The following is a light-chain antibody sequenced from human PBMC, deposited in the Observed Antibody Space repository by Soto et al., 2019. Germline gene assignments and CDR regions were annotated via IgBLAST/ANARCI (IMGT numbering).Light chain of an antibody. CDR1: QSISNW. V-gene: IGKV1-5*03. CDR3: QHYRTYSWA. J-gene: IGKJ1*01. Sequence: DIQMTQSPSTLSASVGDRVTITCRASQSISNWLAWYQQRPGKAPKLLIYKASNLESGVPSRFSGSGSGTEFTLTISSLQPDDFATYYCQHYRTYSWAFGQGTKVDVK. CDR2: KAS.